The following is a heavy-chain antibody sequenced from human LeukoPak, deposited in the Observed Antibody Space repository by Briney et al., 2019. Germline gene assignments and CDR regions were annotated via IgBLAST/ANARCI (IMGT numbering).Heavy chain of an antibody. V-gene: IGHV3-7*03. D-gene: IGHD6-13*01. Sequence: PGGSLRLSCAASGFTFNSYWMSWVRQTPGKGLEWVANIKQDESEKYYVDSVKGRFTISRDNAKNSLFLQMNSLRAEDTAVYYCARDKPAAGGGYGSLFDYWGQGTLVTVSS. CDR3: ARDKPAAGGGYGSLFDY. J-gene: IGHJ4*02. CDR1: GFTFNSYW. CDR2: IKQDESEK.